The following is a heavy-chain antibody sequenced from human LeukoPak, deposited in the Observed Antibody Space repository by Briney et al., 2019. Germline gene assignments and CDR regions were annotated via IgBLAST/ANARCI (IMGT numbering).Heavy chain of an antibody. CDR2: ISYDGNYK. D-gene: IGHD3-3*01. Sequence: PGGSLRLSCAASEFTFSSYGMHWVRQAPGKGLEWVAVISYDGNYKYYADSVKGRFTISRDNSKNTLYLQMNSLRADDTAVYYCAKDGQRFLEWLNHVNWFDPWGQGTLVTVSS. J-gene: IGHJ5*02. V-gene: IGHV3-30*18. CDR3: AKDGQRFLEWLNHVNWFDP. CDR1: EFTFSSYG.